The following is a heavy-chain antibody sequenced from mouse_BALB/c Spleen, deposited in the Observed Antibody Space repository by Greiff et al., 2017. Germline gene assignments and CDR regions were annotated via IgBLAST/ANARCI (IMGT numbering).Heavy chain of an antibody. CDR3: ARRGNYGNNDDY. CDR1: GYSITSDYA. V-gene: IGHV3-2*02. CDR2: ISYSGST. Sequence: DVKLVESGPGLVKPSQSLSFTCTATGYSITSDYAWNWIRQCPGNKLEWMGYISYSGSTSYNPSLKSRISITRDTSKNQFFLQLNSVTTEDTATYYCARRGNYGNNDDYWGQGTTLTVSS. D-gene: IGHD2-1*01. J-gene: IGHJ2*01.